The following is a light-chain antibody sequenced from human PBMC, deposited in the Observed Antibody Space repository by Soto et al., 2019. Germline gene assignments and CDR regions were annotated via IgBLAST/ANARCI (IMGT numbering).Light chain of an antibody. CDR3: SSYAGSNNFV. Sequence: QSVLTQPPSASGSPRQSVTISCTGTSSDVGGYNYVSWYQQHPGKAPKLMIYEVSKRPSGVPDRFSGSKSGNTASLTVSGLQAEDEADYYWSSYAGSNNFVFGTGTKVTVL. CDR2: EVS. V-gene: IGLV2-8*01. CDR1: SSDVGGYNY. J-gene: IGLJ1*01.